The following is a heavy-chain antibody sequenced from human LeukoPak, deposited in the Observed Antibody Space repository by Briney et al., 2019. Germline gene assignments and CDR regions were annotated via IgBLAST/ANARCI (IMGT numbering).Heavy chain of an antibody. CDR2: MYYTGGT. CDR1: GGSISSSKNY. D-gene: IGHD3-10*01. CDR3: PKVAYSNSGSYPPPFHH. J-gene: IGHJ4*02. V-gene: IGHV4-39*07. Sequence: SEGLSLTCTVSGGSISSSKNYGGWVRQPPGKGLEWMGSMYYTGGTYYSPSLERRFTISVDTPKNPFSLALRSVTAAATAVYYCPKVAYSNSGSYPPPFHHWGQGTLATASS.